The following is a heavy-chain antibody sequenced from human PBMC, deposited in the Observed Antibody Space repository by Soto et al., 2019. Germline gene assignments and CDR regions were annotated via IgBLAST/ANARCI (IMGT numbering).Heavy chain of an antibody. V-gene: IGHV3-15*07. CDR3: TTDSRDYYDSSGYYYAFDY. CDR2: IKSKTDGGTT. Sequence: TGGSLRLSCAASGFTFSNAWMNWVRQAPGKWLEWVGRIKSKTDGGTTDYAAPVKGRFTISRDDSKNTLYLQMNSLKTEDTAVYYCTTDSRDYYDSSGYYYAFDYWGQGTLVTVSS. D-gene: IGHD3-22*01. J-gene: IGHJ4*02. CDR1: GFTFSNAW.